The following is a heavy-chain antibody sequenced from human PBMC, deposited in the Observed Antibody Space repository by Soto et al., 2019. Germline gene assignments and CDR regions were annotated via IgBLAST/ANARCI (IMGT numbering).Heavy chain of an antibody. CDR2: ISYDGSNK. CDR1: GFTFSSYV. CDR3: AKELQWFGELAMGNNWFDP. Sequence: QSGGSRRLSCGASGFTFSSYVMHGVRQAPGKGLGWVAVISYDGSNKYYADSVKGRFTISRDNSKNTLYLQMNSLRAEDTAVYYCAKELQWFGELAMGNNWFDPGGQGTLVTVSS. J-gene: IGHJ5*02. V-gene: IGHV3-30*18. D-gene: IGHD3-10*01.